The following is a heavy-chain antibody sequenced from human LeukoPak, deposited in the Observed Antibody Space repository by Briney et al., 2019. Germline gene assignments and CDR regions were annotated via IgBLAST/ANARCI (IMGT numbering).Heavy chain of an antibody. V-gene: IGHV4-39*01. J-gene: IGHJ6*02. CDR3: ARHDCITTTCYYFYGMDV. CDR1: GGPISSSSHY. D-gene: IGHD2-2*01. CDR2: IYYSGST. Sequence: SETLSLTCTVSGGPISSSSHYWGWIRQPPGKGPEWIGSIYYSGSTYYNPSLKSRVTISVDTSKNQFSLKLSSVTATDTAVYYCARHDCITTTCYYFYGMDVWGQGTTVTVSS.